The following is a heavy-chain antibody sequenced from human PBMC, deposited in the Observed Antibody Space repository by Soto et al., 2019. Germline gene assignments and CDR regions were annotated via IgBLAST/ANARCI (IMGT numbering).Heavy chain of an antibody. CDR3: VRDHHDFSSDYHYYHMDV. CDR1: GYTLSNYG. D-gene: IGHD3-3*01. Sequence: QAQLVQSGAEMKKPGASVKVSCKASGYTLSNYGISWVRQAPGQGLEWMGWSSTYNGNTKYAKKVHGTVTIPTDTSTSTAYMELRSLRSDDTAVYFCVRDHHDFSSDYHYYHMDVWGKGTTVTVSS. V-gene: IGHV1-18*01. J-gene: IGHJ6*03. CDR2: SSTYNGNT.